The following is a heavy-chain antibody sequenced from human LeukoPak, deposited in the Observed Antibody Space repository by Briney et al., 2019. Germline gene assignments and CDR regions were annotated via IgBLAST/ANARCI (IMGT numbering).Heavy chain of an antibody. Sequence: ASVKVSCKASGYTFTGYYMHWVRQAPGQGLEWMGWINPNSGGTNYAQKFQGRVTMTRDTSISTAYMELSRLRSDDTAVYYCARDQRAYCGGDCYSSWLDPWGQGTLVTVSS. V-gene: IGHV1-2*02. CDR2: INPNSGGT. CDR1: GYTFTGYY. J-gene: IGHJ5*02. D-gene: IGHD2-21*02. CDR3: ARDQRAYCGGDCYSSWLDP.